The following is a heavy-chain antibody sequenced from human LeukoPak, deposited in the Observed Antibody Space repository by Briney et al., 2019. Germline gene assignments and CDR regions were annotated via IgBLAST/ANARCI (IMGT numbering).Heavy chain of an antibody. V-gene: IGHV3-23*01. CDR3: AKVPSLRRLYCSSTSCLGIVDV. Sequence: GGSPRLSCAASGFTFSSYAMSSVRHAPRRGLEWVSAISGSGGSAYSADSVKGRFPISRDNSTNTLYLQMSSLRAEETAVYYCAKVPSLRRLYCSSTSCLGIVDVWGQGTMVTVSS. J-gene: IGHJ6*02. D-gene: IGHD2-2*01. CDR1: GFTFSSYA. CDR2: ISGSGGSA.